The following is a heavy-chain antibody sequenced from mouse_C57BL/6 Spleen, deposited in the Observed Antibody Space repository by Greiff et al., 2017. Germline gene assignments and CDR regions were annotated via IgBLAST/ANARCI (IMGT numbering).Heavy chain of an antibody. Sequence: EVQLQQSGPGLVKPSQSLSLTCSVTGYSITSGYYWNWIRQFPGNKLEWMGYISYDGSNNYNPSLKNRTSITRDTSKNQFFLKLNSVTTEDTATYYCARDESNWFAYWGQGTLVTVSA. V-gene: IGHV3-6*01. D-gene: IGHD2-5*01. CDR3: ARDESNWFAY. CDR2: ISYDGSN. CDR1: GYSITSGYY. J-gene: IGHJ3*01.